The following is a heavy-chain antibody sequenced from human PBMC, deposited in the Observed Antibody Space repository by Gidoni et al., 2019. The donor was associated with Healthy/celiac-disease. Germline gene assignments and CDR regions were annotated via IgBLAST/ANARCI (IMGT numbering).Heavy chain of an antibody. D-gene: IGHD2-15*01. Sequence: QLQLQESGSGLVKPSQTLSLTCAVPGGSISSGGYSWSWIRQPPGKGLEWIGYIYHSGSTYYNPSLKSRVTISVDRSKNQFSLKLSSVTAADTAVYYCARSGNPRTSYGMDVWGQGTTVTVSS. V-gene: IGHV4-30-2*01. CDR3: ARSGNPRTSYGMDV. CDR2: IYHSGST. J-gene: IGHJ6*02. CDR1: GGSISSGGYS.